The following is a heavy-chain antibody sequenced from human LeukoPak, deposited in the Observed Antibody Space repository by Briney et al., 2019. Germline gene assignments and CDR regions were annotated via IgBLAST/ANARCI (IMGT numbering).Heavy chain of an antibody. CDR2: ISGSGGST. D-gene: IGHD5-12*01. J-gene: IGHJ4*02. CDR3: AKAREWWLRPFDY. V-gene: IGHV3-23*01. Sequence: PSETLSLTCTVSGGSISSYYWSWVRQAPGKGLEWVSAISGSGGSTYYADSVKGRFTISRDNSKNTLYLQMNSLRAEDTAVYYCAKAREWWLRPFDYWGQGTLVTVSS. CDR1: GGSISSYY.